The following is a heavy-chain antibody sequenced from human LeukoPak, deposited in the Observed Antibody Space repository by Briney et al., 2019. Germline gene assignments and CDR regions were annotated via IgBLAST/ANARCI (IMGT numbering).Heavy chain of an antibody. CDR3: ARRRGAHTANALDI. V-gene: IGHV4-59*08. CDR1: GDSISSYY. CDR2: IYSSGST. Sequence: PSETLSLTCTVSGDSISSYYLSWIRQPPGKGLEWIGDIYSSGSTNYNPSLKSRVTISVDTSKNPCSLKLSSVTAADTAVYYCARRRGAHTANALDIWGQGTMVTVSS. D-gene: IGHD3-10*01. J-gene: IGHJ3*02.